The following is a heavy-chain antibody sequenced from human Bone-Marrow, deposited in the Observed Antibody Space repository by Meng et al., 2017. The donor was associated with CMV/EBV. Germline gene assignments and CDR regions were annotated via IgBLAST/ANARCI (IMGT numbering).Heavy chain of an antibody. V-gene: IGHV3-53*01. CDR3: ARVGGAAAGDYFDY. J-gene: IGHJ4*02. D-gene: IGHD6-13*01. Sequence: GESLKISCAASGFTVSSNYMSWVRQAPGKGLEWVSVIYSGGSTYYADSVKGRFTISRDNSKNTLYLQINSQRAEDTAVYYCARVGGAAAGDYFDYWGQGTLVTVSS. CDR2: IYSGGST. CDR1: GFTVSSNY.